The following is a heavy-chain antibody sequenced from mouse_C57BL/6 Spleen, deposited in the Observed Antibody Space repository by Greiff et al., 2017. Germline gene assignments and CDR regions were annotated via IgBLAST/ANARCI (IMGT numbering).Heavy chain of an antibody. CDR3: ARGTTVVAPYAMDY. CDR1: GYSITSGYY. CDR2: ISYDGSN. V-gene: IGHV3-6*01. Sequence: EVQLVESGPGLVKPSQSLSLTCSVTGYSITSGYYWNWIRQFPGNKLEWMGYISYDGSNNYNPSLKNRIAITRDTSKNQFFLKLNSVTTEDTATYYCARGTTVVAPYAMDYWGQGTSVTVSS. J-gene: IGHJ4*01. D-gene: IGHD1-1*01.